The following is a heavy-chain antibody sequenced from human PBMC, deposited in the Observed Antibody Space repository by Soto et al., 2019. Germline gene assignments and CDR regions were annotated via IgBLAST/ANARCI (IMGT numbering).Heavy chain of an antibody. J-gene: IGHJ6*02. CDR3: ARDRAGAARLYYYYGMDV. CDR1: GGSISSHY. D-gene: IGHD6-6*01. Sequence: PSETLSLTCTVSGGSISSHYWSWIRQPPGKGLEWIGYIYYSGSTNYNPSLKSRVTISVDTSKNQFSLKLSSVTAADTAVYYCARDRAGAARLYYYYGMDVWGQGTTVTVSS. CDR2: IYYSGST. V-gene: IGHV4-59*11.